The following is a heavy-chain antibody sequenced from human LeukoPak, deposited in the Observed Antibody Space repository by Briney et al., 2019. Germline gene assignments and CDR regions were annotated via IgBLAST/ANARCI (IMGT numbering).Heavy chain of an antibody. J-gene: IGHJ4*02. CDR2: ISYDGSNK. CDR3: AKGARFLEWTYFDY. D-gene: IGHD3-3*01. V-gene: IGHV3-30*18. Sequence: PGRSLRLSCAASGFTFSSYGMHWVRQAPDKGLEWVAVISYDGSNKYYADSVKGRFTISRDNSKNTLYLQMNSLRAEDTAVYYCAKGARFLEWTYFDYWGQGTLVTVSS. CDR1: GFTFSSYG.